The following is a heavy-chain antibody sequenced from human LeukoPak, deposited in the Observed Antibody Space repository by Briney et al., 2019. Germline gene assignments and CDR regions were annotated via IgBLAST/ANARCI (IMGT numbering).Heavy chain of an antibody. CDR1: GGSISSGGYS. Sequence: SETLSLTCAVSGGSISSGGYSWSWIRQPPGKGLEWIGYIYHSGSTYYSPSLKSRVTISVDRSKNQFSLKLSSVTAADTAVYYCARGRITIFGVVIRYFDYWGQGTLVTVSS. D-gene: IGHD3-3*01. CDR2: IYHSGST. V-gene: IGHV4-30-2*01. CDR3: ARGRITIFGVVIRYFDY. J-gene: IGHJ4*02.